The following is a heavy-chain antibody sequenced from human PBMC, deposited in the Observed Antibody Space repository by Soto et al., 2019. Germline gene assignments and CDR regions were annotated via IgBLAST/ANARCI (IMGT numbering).Heavy chain of an antibody. CDR3: ARDPSTTGYYGLDV. V-gene: IGHV3-23*01. Sequence: DVQLLESGGGLVQPGGSVRLSCAASGFTFSSYAMSWVRQAPGKGLEWVSAISGNGADTSYADSVRGRFTISRDNSKDTLFLQMNSLRAEDTAMYYCARDPSTTGYYGLDVWGQGTTVTVSS. CDR1: GFTFSSYA. J-gene: IGHJ6*02. CDR2: ISGNGADT. D-gene: IGHD6-13*01.